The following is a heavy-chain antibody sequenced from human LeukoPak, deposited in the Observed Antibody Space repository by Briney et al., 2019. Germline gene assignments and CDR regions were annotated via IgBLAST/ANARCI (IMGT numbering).Heavy chain of an antibody. V-gene: IGHV1-69*06. CDR1: GGTFSSYA. D-gene: IGHD1-26*01. CDR3: ARAIGGSYQFDY. CDR2: IIPIFGTA. J-gene: IGHJ4*02. Sequence: ASVKVSCKASGGTFSSYAISWVRQAPGQGLEWMGGIIPIFGTANYAQKFQGRVPITADKSTSTAYMELSSLRSEDTAVYYCARAIGGSYQFDYWGQGTLVTVSS.